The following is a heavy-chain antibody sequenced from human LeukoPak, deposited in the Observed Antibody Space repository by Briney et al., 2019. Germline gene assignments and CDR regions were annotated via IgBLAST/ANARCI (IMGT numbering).Heavy chain of an antibody. CDR2: IYSGGST. D-gene: IGHD2-2*01. J-gene: IGHJ6*02. CDR1: GFTVSSNY. Sequence: GGSLRLSCAASGFTVSSNYMSWVRQAPGKGLEWVSVIYSGGSTYYADSVKGRFTISRDNSKNTLYLQMNSLRAEDTAVYYCAREVVIVPAAMPNYYYYYGMDVWGQGTTVTVSS. CDR3: AREVVIVPAAMPNYYYYYGMDV. V-gene: IGHV3-66*01.